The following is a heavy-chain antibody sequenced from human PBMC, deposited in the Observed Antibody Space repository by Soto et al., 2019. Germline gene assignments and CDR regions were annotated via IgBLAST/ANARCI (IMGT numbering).Heavy chain of an antibody. CDR1: GGSINSGGYY. CDR2: IFYSGST. J-gene: IGHJ4*02. CDR3: VRGYRQSGYSSSWVFDY. V-gene: IGHV4-31*03. Sequence: QVQLQESGPGLVKPSQTLSLICTVSGGSINSGGYYWNWIRQHPGKGLEWIVYIFYSGSTYYNPFLRIRVTISADTSENQFSLNLSSVTAADTAVYFCVRGYRQSGYSSSWVFDYWGQGTLVNVSS. D-gene: IGHD6-13*01.